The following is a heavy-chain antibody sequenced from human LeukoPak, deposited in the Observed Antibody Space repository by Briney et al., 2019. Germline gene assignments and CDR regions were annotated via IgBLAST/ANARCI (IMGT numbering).Heavy chain of an antibody. CDR2: IRGSSNAI. J-gene: IGHJ3*02. V-gene: IGHV3-48*04. CDR1: GFTFGSYS. Sequence: PGGSLRLSCAASGFTFGSYSMNWVRQAPGKGLEWVSYIRGSSNAIYYADSVKGRFTVSRDNAKNPLYLQMNSLRAEDTAVHYCARDLKRRVYYDSSGSDDAFDIWGQGTMVTVSS. D-gene: IGHD3-22*01. CDR3: ARDLKRRVYYDSSGSDDAFDI.